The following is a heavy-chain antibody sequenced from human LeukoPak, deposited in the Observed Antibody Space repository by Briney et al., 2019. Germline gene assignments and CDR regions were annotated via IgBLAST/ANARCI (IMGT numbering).Heavy chain of an antibody. J-gene: IGHJ4*02. D-gene: IGHD1-26*01. Sequence: SETLSLTCTVSGGSISSSSYYWGWIRQPPGKGLEWIGSIYYSGSTYYNPSLKSRVTISVDTSKNQFSLKLSSVTAADTAVYYCARHSFASLVYWGQGTLVTVSS. CDR3: ARHSFASLVY. CDR1: GGSISSSSYY. V-gene: IGHV4-39*01. CDR2: IYYSGST.